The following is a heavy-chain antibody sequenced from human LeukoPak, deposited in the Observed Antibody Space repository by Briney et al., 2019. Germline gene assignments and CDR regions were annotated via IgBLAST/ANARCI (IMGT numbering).Heavy chain of an antibody. CDR1: GYTFTTYV. Sequence: ASVKVSCKASGYTFTTYVIHWVRQAPGQRLEWIGWINTDIGNTKYSQKFQDRITITRDTSASTDYMELSSLRSEDTAVYYCAGEAELYTYRYWGQGTLVTVSS. CDR3: AGEAELYTYRY. CDR2: INTDIGNT. J-gene: IGHJ4*02. V-gene: IGHV1-3*04. D-gene: IGHD3-10*01.